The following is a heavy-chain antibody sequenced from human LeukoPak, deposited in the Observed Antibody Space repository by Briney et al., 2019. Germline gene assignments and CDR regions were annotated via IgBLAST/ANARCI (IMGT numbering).Heavy chain of an antibody. CDR2: INHSGST. J-gene: IGHJ4*02. Sequence: PSETLSLTCAVYGGSFSGYYWSWIRQPPGKRLEWIGEINHSGSTNYNPSLKSRVTISVDTSKNQFSLKLSSVTAADTAVYYCARRGFDYYGSGRTFDYWGQGTLVTVSS. V-gene: IGHV4-34*01. CDR3: ARRGFDYYGSGRTFDY. D-gene: IGHD3-10*01. CDR1: GGSFSGYY.